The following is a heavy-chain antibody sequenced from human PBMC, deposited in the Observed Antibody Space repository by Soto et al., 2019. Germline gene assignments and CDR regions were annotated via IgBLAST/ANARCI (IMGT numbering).Heavy chain of an antibody. J-gene: IGHJ4*02. CDR2: IRNKSDGGTT. V-gene: IGHV3-15*01. CDR3: ITDPSYDFWSGYHFDY. Sequence: EAHLVQSGGGLVKPGGSLRLSCAASGFSFSKAWMSWVRLTPGEGLEWVGRIRNKSDGGTTDYPASVRGRFTVSRDDSRNMLFLQMNSLKTEDTAIYYCITDPSYDFWSGYHFDYWGQGTLVTVSS. D-gene: IGHD3-3*01. CDR1: GFSFSKAW.